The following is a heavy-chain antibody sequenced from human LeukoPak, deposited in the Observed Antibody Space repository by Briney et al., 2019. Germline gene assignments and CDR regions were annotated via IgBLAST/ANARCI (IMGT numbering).Heavy chain of an antibody. J-gene: IGHJ3*02. Sequence: GRSLRLSCSASGFTFSGYAMHWVRQAPGKGLEWVAVISYDGSNKYYADSVKGRFIISRDNSKNTLYLQMNSLRAEDTAVYYCAKEYLIWFGDFDAFDIWGQGTMVTVSS. CDR2: ISYDGSNK. V-gene: IGHV3-30-3*01. CDR1: GFTFSGYA. CDR3: AKEYLIWFGDFDAFDI. D-gene: IGHD3-10*01.